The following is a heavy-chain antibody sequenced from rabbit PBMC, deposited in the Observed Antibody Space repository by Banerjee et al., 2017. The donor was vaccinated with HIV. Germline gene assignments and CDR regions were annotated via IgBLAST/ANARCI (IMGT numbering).Heavy chain of an antibody. Sequence: QSLEESGGDLVQPEGSLTLTCTASGFSLSGGYYMCWVRQAPGKGLEWIACIGAGSGGSTYYASWAKGRFTISKTSSTTVTLQMTSLTAADTATYFCARDLAGAIGWNFNLWGPGTLVTVS. V-gene: IGHV1S40*01. CDR3: ARDLAGAIGWNFNL. J-gene: IGHJ4*01. D-gene: IGHD4-1*01. CDR1: GFSLSGGYY. CDR2: IGAGSGGST.